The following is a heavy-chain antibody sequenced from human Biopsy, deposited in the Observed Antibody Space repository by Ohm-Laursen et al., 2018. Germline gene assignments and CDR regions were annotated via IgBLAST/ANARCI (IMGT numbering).Heavy chain of an antibody. Sequence: SDTLSLTCTVSGASLSSHYWSWIRQPPGKGLEWLGYFYGSGNTYYNPSLKSRVTISVDPSKNQFPLKLNAVTAADTAVYYCAKGITVYGVVLPYYFDDWGQGTLVTVSS. J-gene: IGHJ4*02. D-gene: IGHD3-3*01. CDR3: AKGITVYGVVLPYYFDD. CDR2: FYGSGNT. V-gene: IGHV4-59*11. CDR1: GASLSSHY.